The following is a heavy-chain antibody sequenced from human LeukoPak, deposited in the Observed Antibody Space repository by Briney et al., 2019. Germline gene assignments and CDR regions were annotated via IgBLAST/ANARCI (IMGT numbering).Heavy chain of an antibody. D-gene: IGHD3-22*01. CDR3: AKVVYYYDSSGYPDY. Sequence: PGGSLRLSCAASGFTFDDYAMHWVRQAPGKGLEWVSAISGSGGSTYYADSVKGRFTISRDNSKNTLYLQMNSLRAEDTAVYYCAKVVYYYDSSGYPDYWGQGTLVTVSS. CDR2: ISGSGGST. J-gene: IGHJ4*02. V-gene: IGHV3-23*01. CDR1: GFTFDDYA.